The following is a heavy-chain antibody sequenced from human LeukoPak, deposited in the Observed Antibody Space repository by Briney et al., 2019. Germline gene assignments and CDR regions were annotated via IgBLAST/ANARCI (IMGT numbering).Heavy chain of an antibody. CDR3: SRDINSGHDGVFDH. V-gene: IGHV3-11*01. CDR1: GFTFSDYY. D-gene: IGHD4-23*01. Sequence: GGSLRLSCAASGFTFSDYYMPWIRQAPGKGLEWISYISSRDSPLYYADSVKGRFTISRDNAKNSLYLQMNSLRAEGKAVYYCSRDINSGHDGVFDHWGRGTLVTVSS. CDR2: ISSRDSPL. J-gene: IGHJ4*02.